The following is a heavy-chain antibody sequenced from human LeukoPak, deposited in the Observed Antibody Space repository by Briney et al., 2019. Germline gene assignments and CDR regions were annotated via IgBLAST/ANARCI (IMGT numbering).Heavy chain of an antibody. Sequence: VASVKVSCKASGYTFSSYGISWVRQAPGQGLEWKGWISVYNGNTNYAQKLQGRVTMTTDTSTSTAYMELRSLRSDDTAVYYCARDGRVVAARSFDYWGQGTLVTVSS. V-gene: IGHV1-18*01. D-gene: IGHD2-15*01. CDR3: ARDGRVVAARSFDY. CDR2: ISVYNGNT. CDR1: GYTFSSYG. J-gene: IGHJ4*02.